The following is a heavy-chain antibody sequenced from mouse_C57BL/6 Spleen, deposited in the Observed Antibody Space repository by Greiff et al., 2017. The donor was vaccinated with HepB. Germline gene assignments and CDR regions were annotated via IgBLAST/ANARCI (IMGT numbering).Heavy chain of an antibody. Sequence: QVQLQQSGAELMKPGASVKLSCKATGYTFTGYWIEGVKQRPGHGLEWIGELLPGSGSTNYNEKFKVKATFTADTSSNTAYMPLSSLTTEDSAIYYCASVIKGWFAYWGQGTLVTVSA. V-gene: IGHV1-9*01. D-gene: IGHD2-4*01. J-gene: IGHJ3*01. CDR2: LLPGSGST. CDR1: GYTFTGYW. CDR3: ASVIKGWFAY.